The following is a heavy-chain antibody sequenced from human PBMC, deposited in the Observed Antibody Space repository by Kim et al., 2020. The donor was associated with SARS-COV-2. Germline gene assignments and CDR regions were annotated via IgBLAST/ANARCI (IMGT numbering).Heavy chain of an antibody. V-gene: IGHV3-23*03. CDR3: AKKGVRGDYVGYYFDY. CDR2: IYSGGGST. J-gene: IGHJ4*02. D-gene: IGHD4-17*01. Sequence: GGSLRFSCAASGFTFSNYVVSWVRQAPGKGLEWVSVIYSGGGSTYYADSVKGRFTISRDNSKKTLYPQMNSLRAEDTAVYYCAKKGVRGDYVGYYFDYWCQGTLVTVSS. CDR1: GFTFSNYV.